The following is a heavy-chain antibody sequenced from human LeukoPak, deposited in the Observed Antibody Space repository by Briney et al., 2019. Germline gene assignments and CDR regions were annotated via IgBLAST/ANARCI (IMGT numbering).Heavy chain of an antibody. CDR3: ARDGGGQWLVLYGMDV. Sequence: GGSLRLSCAASGFTFSSYSMNWVRQAPGKGLEWVSYISSSSSTIYYADSVKGRFTISRDNSKNTLYLQMGSLRAEDMAVYYCARDGGGQWLVLYGMDVWGQGTTVTVSS. CDR1: GFTFSSYS. CDR2: ISSSSSTI. V-gene: IGHV3-48*01. J-gene: IGHJ6*02. D-gene: IGHD6-19*01.